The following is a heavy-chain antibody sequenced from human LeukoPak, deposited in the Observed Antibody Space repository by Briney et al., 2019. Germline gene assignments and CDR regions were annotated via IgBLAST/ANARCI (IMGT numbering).Heavy chain of an antibody. V-gene: IGHV3-74*01. D-gene: IGHD7-27*01. Sequence: PGGSLRLSCAASGFTFSSYWMHWVRQAPGKGLVWVSRINSNGSSTSYTDSVKGRFTISRDNAKNTLYLEMNGLRAEDTAVYYCAREWGSGDYFVYWGEGTQVSVSS. CDR1: GFTFSSYW. J-gene: IGHJ4*02. CDR3: AREWGSGDYFVY. CDR2: INSNGSST.